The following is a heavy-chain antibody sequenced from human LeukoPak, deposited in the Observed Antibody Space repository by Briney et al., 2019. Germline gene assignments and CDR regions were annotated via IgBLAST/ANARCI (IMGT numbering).Heavy chain of an antibody. CDR2: ISSSGGST. Sequence: GGSLRLSRAASGFTFSSYAMSWVRQAPGKGLEWVSAISSSGGSTYYADSVKGRFTISRDNSKNTLYLQMNSLRAEDTAVYYCAKYIWDSGSTFDYWGQGTLVTVSS. V-gene: IGHV3-23*01. J-gene: IGHJ4*02. CDR3: AKYIWDSGSTFDY. D-gene: IGHD3-22*01. CDR1: GFTFSSYA.